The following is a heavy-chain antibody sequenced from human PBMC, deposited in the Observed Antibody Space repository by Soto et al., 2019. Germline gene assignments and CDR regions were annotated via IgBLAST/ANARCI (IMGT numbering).Heavy chain of an antibody. D-gene: IGHD6-13*01. CDR1: GFTFSSYW. Sequence: EVQLVESGGGLVQPGGSLRLSCAASGFTFSSYWMSWVRQAPGKGLEWVANIKQDGSEKYYVDSVKGRFTISRDNAENSLYLQMNSLRAEDTAVYYCARVEQQLGLPYGMDVWGQGTTVTVSS. J-gene: IGHJ6*02. V-gene: IGHV3-7*05. CDR3: ARVEQQLGLPYGMDV. CDR2: IKQDGSEK.